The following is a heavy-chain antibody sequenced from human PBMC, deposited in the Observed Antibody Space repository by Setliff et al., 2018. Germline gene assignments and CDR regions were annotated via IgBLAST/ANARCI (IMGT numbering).Heavy chain of an antibody. D-gene: IGHD3-16*02. CDR3: AREPYDYIWGSYRSPYFDH. CDR1: GYTFVGYY. Sequence: GASVKVSCKASGYTFVGYYLHWVRQAPGQGLEWMGWNNPKTGGTNDSQKLQGWVTMTRDASINTAFMHLTSLKSDDMAVYYCAREPYDYIWGSYRSPYFDHWGQGALVTVSS. CDR2: NNPKTGGT. J-gene: IGHJ4*02. V-gene: IGHV1-2*04.